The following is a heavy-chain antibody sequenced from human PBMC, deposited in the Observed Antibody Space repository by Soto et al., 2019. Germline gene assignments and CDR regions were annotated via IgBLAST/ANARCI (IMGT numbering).Heavy chain of an antibody. CDR3: ARTPSSIVGAFWYFDL. D-gene: IGHD1-26*01. V-gene: IGHV3-64*02. Sequence: GGSLRLSCAASGFTFSSYAMHWVRQAPGKGLEYVSAISSNGGSTYYADSVKGRFTISRDNSKNTLYLQMGSLRAEDMAVYYCARTPSSIVGAFWYFDLWGRGTLVT. CDR1: GFTFSSYA. CDR2: ISSNGGST. J-gene: IGHJ2*01.